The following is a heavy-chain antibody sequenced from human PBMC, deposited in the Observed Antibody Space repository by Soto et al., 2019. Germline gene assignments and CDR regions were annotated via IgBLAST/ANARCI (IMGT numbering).Heavy chain of an antibody. CDR3: AKENRITICGVFISYGMDV. J-gene: IGHJ6*02. CDR2: ISGSGGST. CDR1: GFTFSSYA. V-gene: IGHV3-23*01. D-gene: IGHD3-3*01. Sequence: GGSLRLSCAASGFTFSSYAMSWVRQAPGKGLEWVSAISGSGGSTYYADSVKGRFTISRDNYKNTLYLQMNSLRAEDMEVYYCAKENRITICGVFISYGMDVWGQGTTVTVSS.